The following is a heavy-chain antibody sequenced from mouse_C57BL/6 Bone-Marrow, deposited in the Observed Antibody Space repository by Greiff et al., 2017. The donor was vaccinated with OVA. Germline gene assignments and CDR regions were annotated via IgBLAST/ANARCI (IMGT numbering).Heavy chain of an antibody. V-gene: IGHV5-6*01. D-gene: IGHD2-3*01. Sequence: EVQLVESGGDLVKPGGSLKLSCAASGFTFSSYGMSWVRQTPDKRLEWVATISSGGSYTYYPDSVKGRFTISRDNAKNTLYLQMSSLKSEDTAMYYCARQIYDGYLYAMDYWGQGTSVTVSS. CDR1: GFTFSSYG. CDR3: ARQIYDGYLYAMDY. CDR2: ISSGGSYT. J-gene: IGHJ4*01.